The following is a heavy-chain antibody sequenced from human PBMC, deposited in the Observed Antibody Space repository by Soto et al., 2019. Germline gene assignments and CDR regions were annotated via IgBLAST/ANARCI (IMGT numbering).Heavy chain of an antibody. Sequence: QVQLVESGGGVVQPGRSLRLSCAASGFTFSSYGMHWVRQAPGKGLEWVAVISYDGSNKYYADSGKGRFTLSRVNSKNALYLQMNSLRAEETAVYYCAPWFGAFDYWGQGTLVTVSS. CDR2: ISYDGSNK. D-gene: IGHD3-10*01. V-gene: IGHV3-30*03. CDR1: GFTFSSYG. J-gene: IGHJ4*02. CDR3: APWFGAFDY.